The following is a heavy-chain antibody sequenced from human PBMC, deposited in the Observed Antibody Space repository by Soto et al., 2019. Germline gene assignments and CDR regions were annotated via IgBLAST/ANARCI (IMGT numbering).Heavy chain of an antibody. CDR3: ARGHDFCRNYYYYAKDV. Sequence: WETLSLTCTVSGGSISSYYWSWIRQPPGKGLEWIGYIYYSGGTNYSPSLKSRVTISVATSNNQFSLKLSSVTAADTAVYYCARGHDFCRNYYYYAKDVWGQGTTVTVSS. CDR1: GGSISSYY. J-gene: IGHJ6*02. V-gene: IGHV4-59*01. D-gene: IGHD3-3*01. CDR2: IYYSGGT.